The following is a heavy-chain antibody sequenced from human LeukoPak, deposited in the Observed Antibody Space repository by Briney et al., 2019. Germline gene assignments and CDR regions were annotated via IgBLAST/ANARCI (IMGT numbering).Heavy chain of an antibody. V-gene: IGHV1-2*06. CDR1: GYTFTGYY. D-gene: IGHD6-6*01. CDR2: INPNSGGT. J-gene: IGHJ1*01. CDR3: ARDPGIAARPGYFQH. Sequence: ASVKLSCKASGYTFTGYYMHWVRQAPGQGLEWMGRINPNSGGTNYAQKFQGRVTMTRDTSISTAYMELSRLRSDDTAVYYCARDPGIAARPGYFQHWGQGTLVTVSS.